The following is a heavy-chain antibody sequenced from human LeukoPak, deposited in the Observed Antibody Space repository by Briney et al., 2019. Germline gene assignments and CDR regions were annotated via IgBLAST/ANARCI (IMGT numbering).Heavy chain of an antibody. V-gene: IGHV1-69*04. CDR2: IIPILGIA. D-gene: IGHD3-10*01. Sequence: GASVKVSCKASGGTFSSYAISWVRQAPGQGPEWMGRIIPILGIANYAQKFQGRVTITADKSTSTAYMELRSLRSDDTAVYYCARGASGGTGDYWGRGTLVTVSS. CDR1: GGTFSSYA. CDR3: ARGASGGTGDY. J-gene: IGHJ4*02.